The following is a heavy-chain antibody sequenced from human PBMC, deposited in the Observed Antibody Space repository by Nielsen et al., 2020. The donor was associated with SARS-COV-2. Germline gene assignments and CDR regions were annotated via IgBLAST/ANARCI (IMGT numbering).Heavy chain of an antibody. CDR1: GFSFMNFA. Sequence: GESLKISCAASGFSFMNFAMNWVRQNPGTGLEWVSGISGSGGTTYYADSVKGRFTISRDNSKNTLFLQMNNLRVEDTAVYYCARGGVVPALFYYYYIDVWGKGTKVTVSS. V-gene: IGHV3-23*01. CDR3: ARGGVVPALFYYYYIDV. D-gene: IGHD3-3*01. J-gene: IGHJ6*03. CDR2: ISGSGGTT.